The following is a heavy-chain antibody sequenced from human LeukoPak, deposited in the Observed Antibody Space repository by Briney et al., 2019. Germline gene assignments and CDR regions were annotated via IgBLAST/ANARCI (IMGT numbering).Heavy chain of an antibody. CDR3: ARDPTTVMTVPWYFDT. D-gene: IGHD4-11*01. CDR2: INHRGST. J-gene: IGHJ4*02. V-gene: IGHV4-34*01. CDR1: DGSFTGYF. Sequence: SDTLSLTCAVYDGSFTGYFWNWIRQSPGKGLEWIGEINHRGSTNYNPSLKSRLTISVDTSKNQFSLRLTSVTAADTGVYFCARDPTTVMTVPWYFDTWGQGTLVTVSS.